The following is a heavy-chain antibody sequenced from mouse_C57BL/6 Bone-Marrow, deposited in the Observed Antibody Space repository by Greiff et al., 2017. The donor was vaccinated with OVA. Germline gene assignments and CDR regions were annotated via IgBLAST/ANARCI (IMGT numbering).Heavy chain of an antibody. J-gene: IGHJ2*01. CDR1: GYTFTSYW. CDR3: ASGGQLRPDY. D-gene: IGHD3-2*02. CDR2: IHPNSGST. V-gene: IGHV1-64*01. Sequence: QVQLQQPGAELVKPGASVKLSCKASGYTFTSYWMHWVKQRPGQGLEWIGMIHPNSGSTNYNVKFKSKATLTVDKSSSTAYMQLSSLTSEDSAVYYCASGGQLRPDYWGQGTTLTVSS.